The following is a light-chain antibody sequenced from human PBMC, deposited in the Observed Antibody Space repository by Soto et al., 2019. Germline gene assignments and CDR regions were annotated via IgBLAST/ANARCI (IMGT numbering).Light chain of an antibody. V-gene: IGKV2-28*01. CDR1: QSLLRSNGFNY. CDR3: MQPLQTPWT. J-gene: IGKJ1*01. CDR2: LGS. Sequence: DIVMTQSPLSLTVTPGEPASVSCSSSQSLLRSNGFNYLEWFLQKPGQSPQLLINLGSNRASGAPDRFSGTGSATNFTLKISRVEAEDVGVFYCMQPLQTPWTFGQGTKVEIK.